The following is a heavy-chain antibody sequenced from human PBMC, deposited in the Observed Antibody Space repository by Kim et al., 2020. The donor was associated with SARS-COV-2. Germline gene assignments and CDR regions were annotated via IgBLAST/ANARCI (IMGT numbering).Heavy chain of an antibody. CDR3: ATARSNRYCSGGSCWEPFDY. Sequence: GGSLRLSCAASGFTFSDYYMSWIRQAPGKGLEWVSYISSSSSYTNYADSVKGRFTISRDNAKNSLYLQMNSLRAEDTAVYYCATARSNRYCSGGSCWEPFDYWGQGTLVTVSS. D-gene: IGHD2-15*01. CDR2: ISSSSSYT. CDR1: GFTFSDYY. J-gene: IGHJ4*02. V-gene: IGHV3-11*06.